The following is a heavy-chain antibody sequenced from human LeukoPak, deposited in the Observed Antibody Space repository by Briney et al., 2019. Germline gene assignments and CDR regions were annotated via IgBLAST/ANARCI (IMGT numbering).Heavy chain of an antibody. Sequence: GGSLRLSCEGSGFSFSSYDMNWVRQAPAKGLEWVSYISSSGSTIYYADSVKGRYTISRDNAKNSRYLQVNSLRVEDTAVYYCARMRRELDYWGQGTLVTVSS. CDR2: ISSSGSTI. CDR1: GFSFSSYD. V-gene: IGHV3-48*03. CDR3: ARMRRELDY. J-gene: IGHJ4*02.